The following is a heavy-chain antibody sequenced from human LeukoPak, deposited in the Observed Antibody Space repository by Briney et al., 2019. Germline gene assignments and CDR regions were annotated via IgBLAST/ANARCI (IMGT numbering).Heavy chain of an antibody. CDR3: ARAETPYIAVAAPKILD. D-gene: IGHD6-19*01. CDR1: GGSLSGYY. V-gene: IGHV4-59*01. J-gene: IGHJ4*02. CDR2: IYYSGGGPEGVGNT. Sequence: SETLSLTCTVSGGSLSGYYWSWIRQPPGKGLEWIGFIYYSGGGPEGVGNTNYNPSVKSRVTISVDTSKNQFSLKLSSVTAADTAVYYCARAETPYIAVAAPKILDWGQGTLVTVSS.